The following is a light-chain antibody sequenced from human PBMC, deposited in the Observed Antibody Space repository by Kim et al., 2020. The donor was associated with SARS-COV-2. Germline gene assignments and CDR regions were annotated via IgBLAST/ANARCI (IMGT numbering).Light chain of an antibody. CDR1: HNLDIN. CDR3: QQRGNWPPALT. CDR2: DAA. Sequence: PGEGATLSGRASHNLDINLAWSQQTPGQPPRLLIYDAAIRAAGIPDRFSGSGSGTDFTLTIGSLAPEDFAVYYCQQRGNWPPALTFGGGTKVDIK. J-gene: IGKJ4*01. V-gene: IGKV3-11*01.